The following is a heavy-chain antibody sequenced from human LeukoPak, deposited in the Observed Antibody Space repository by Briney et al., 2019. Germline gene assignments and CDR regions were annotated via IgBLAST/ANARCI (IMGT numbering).Heavy chain of an antibody. CDR1: GFTFNTYA. V-gene: IGHV3-23*01. D-gene: IGHD1-1*01. J-gene: IGHJ3*02. Sequence: GGSLRLSCAASGFTFNTYAMSWVRQAPGKGLEWVSAISGSGGSTYYADSGKGRFTISRDNSRNTLYLQMNSLRAEDTAVYYCANPEGRLQLHQLAFDAFDIWGQGTMVTVPS. CDR2: ISGSGGST. CDR3: ANPEGRLQLHQLAFDAFDI.